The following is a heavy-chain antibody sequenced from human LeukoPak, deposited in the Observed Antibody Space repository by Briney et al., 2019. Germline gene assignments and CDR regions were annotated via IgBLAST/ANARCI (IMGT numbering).Heavy chain of an antibody. CDR3: ARWRSSSSDFDY. V-gene: IGHV4-4*09. Sequence: SETLSLTCTVSGGSISNHYWSWIRQPPGKGLEWIGYIYTSGSTNYNPSLKSRVTISVDTSKNQFSLKLSSVTAADTAVYYCARWRSSSSDFDYWGQGTLVTVSS. CDR1: GGSISNHY. CDR2: IYTSGST. J-gene: IGHJ4*02. D-gene: IGHD6-6*01.